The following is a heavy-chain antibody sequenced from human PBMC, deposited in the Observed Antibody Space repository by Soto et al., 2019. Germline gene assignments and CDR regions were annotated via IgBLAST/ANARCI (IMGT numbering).Heavy chain of an antibody. J-gene: IGHJ4*02. CDR3: VGVTVTRPLFDF. Sequence: SETLSLTCSVSGGSTSGSSYYWGWIRQAPGKGLEWIGTISYSGNTFYNPSLRSRLTVSGDTSKNQFSLHLSSVTAADTALYYCVGVTVTRPLFDFWGQGTLATVSS. CDR1: GGSTSGSSYY. V-gene: IGHV4-39*01. CDR2: ISYSGNT. D-gene: IGHD3-3*01.